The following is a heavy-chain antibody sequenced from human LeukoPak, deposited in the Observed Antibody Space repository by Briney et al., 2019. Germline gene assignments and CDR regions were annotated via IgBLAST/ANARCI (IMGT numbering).Heavy chain of an antibody. CDR3: ASRQSRTFDP. Sequence: SETLSLTCTVSGGSISSSSYYWGWIRQPPGKGLEWIGSIYYSGSTYYNPSLKSRVTISVDTSKNQFSLKLSPVTAADTAVYYCASRQSRTFDPWGQGTLVTVSS. V-gene: IGHV4-39*01. CDR1: GGSISSSSYY. CDR2: IYYSGST. D-gene: IGHD4-11*01. J-gene: IGHJ5*02.